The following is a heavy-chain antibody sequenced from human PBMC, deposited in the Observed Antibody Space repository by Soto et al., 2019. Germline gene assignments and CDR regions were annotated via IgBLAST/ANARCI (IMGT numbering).Heavy chain of an antibody. CDR1: GGSFRTYA. CDR3: ARVGPPSPSVIWFFDL. V-gene: IGHV1-69*01. J-gene: IGHJ2*01. Sequence: QGQLVQSGAEVKKPGSSVKVSCTASGGSFRTYAINWVRQAPGQGLEWMGGIIPMLAAPTYAQKFQGRLTITADESTTIDYMELSSLTSEDTAVYYCARVGPPSPSVIWFFDLWGRGTLVTVSS. D-gene: IGHD2-21*01. CDR2: IIPMLAAP.